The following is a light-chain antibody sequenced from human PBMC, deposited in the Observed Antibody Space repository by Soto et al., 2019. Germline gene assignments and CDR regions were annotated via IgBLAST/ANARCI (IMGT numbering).Light chain of an antibody. CDR3: QQRSNWPPVIT. CDR2: DAS. V-gene: IGKV3-11*01. J-gene: IGKJ5*01. Sequence: EIVLTQSPATLSLSPGERATLSCRASQTFSSHLAWYQQKPGQAPRLLIYDASKRATGIPARFSGRGSRTDSTLTISSLEPEDFAVYYCQQRSNWPPVITFGQGTRLEIK. CDR1: QTFSSH.